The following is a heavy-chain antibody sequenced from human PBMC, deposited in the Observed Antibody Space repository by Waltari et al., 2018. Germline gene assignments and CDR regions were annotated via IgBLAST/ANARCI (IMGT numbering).Heavy chain of an antibody. CDR3: AREWGVMVGTAGYYFDY. V-gene: IGHV3-21*01. CDR2: ISSGSSYI. CDR1: GFPFRSDP. Sequence: EVQLVGSGGGLVKPGGYLRLACAASGFPFRSDPRTRVRQAPGKGLEWISSISSGSSYIYYADSVKGRFTISRDNAKNSLYLQMNSLRAEDTAVYYCAREWGVMVGTAGYYFDYWGQGTLVTVSS. D-gene: IGHD2-15*01. J-gene: IGHJ4*02.